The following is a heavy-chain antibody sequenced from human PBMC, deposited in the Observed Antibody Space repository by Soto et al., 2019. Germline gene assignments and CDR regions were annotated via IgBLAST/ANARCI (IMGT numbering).Heavy chain of an antibody. CDR1: GGTFSSYT. D-gene: IGHD3-10*01. J-gene: IGHJ6*03. V-gene: IGHV1-69*02. Sequence: ASVKVSCKASGGTFSSYTISWVRQAPGQGLEWMGRIIPILGIANYAQKFQGRVTITADKSTSTAYMELSSLRSEDTAVYYCARTYYYGSGRAHNYYYYYMDVWGKGTTVTVSS. CDR3: ARTYYYGSGRAHNYYYYYMDV. CDR2: IIPILGIA.